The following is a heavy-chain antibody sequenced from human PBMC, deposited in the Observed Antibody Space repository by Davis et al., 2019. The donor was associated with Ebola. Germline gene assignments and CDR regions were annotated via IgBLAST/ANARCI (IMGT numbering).Heavy chain of an antibody. D-gene: IGHD3-22*01. V-gene: IGHV4-30-4*08. Sequence: SETLSLTCTVSGGSISSGDYYWSWIRQPPGKGLEWIGYIYYSGSTYYNPSLKSRVTISVDTSKNQFSLKLSSVTAADTAVYYCAGWMVIRVLSTYNWFDPWGQGTLVTVSS. CDR1: GGSISSGDYY. J-gene: IGHJ5*02. CDR2: IYYSGST. CDR3: AGWMVIRVLSTYNWFDP.